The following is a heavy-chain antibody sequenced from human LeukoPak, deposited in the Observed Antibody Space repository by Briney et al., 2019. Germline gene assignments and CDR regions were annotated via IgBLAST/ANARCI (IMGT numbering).Heavy chain of an antibody. CDR3: ASSGRVVVTAIPAY. CDR1: GFTFSSYA. D-gene: IGHD2-21*02. V-gene: IGHV3-23*01. J-gene: IGHJ4*02. Sequence: GGSLRLSCAASGFTFSSYAMSWVRQAPGKGLEWVSAIGGSGGSTNYADSVKGRFTISRDNSKNTLYLQMNSLRAEDTAVYYCASSGRVVVTAIPAYWGQGTLVTVSS. CDR2: IGGSGGST.